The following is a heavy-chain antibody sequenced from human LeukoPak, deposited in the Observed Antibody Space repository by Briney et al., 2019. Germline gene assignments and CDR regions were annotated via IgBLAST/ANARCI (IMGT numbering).Heavy chain of an antibody. CDR3: ARRHLAGTTSNWFDP. CDR1: GFTFSSYA. D-gene: IGHD1-7*01. J-gene: IGHJ5*02. Sequence: GGSLRLSCAASGFTFSSYAMSWVRQAPGKGLEWVSAISGSGGSTYYADSVKGRFTISRDNAKNLVYLQMNSLRDEDTAVYYCARRHLAGTTSNWFDPWGQGTLVTVSS. CDR2: ISGSGGST. V-gene: IGHV3-23*01.